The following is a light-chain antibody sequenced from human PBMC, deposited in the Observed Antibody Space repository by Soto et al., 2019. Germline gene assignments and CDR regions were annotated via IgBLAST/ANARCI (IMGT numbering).Light chain of an antibody. CDR1: QSVRSNF. V-gene: IGKV3-20*01. Sequence: EIVLTQSPSTLSLSPWERATVSCRASQSVRSNFLAWYQQQPGQAPRLLIYGASNRATGLPDRFSGSGSGTDFTLTITRLEPEDFAMYYCQRYDSFRKFGHGTKVDI. J-gene: IGKJ1*01. CDR2: GAS. CDR3: QRYDSFRK.